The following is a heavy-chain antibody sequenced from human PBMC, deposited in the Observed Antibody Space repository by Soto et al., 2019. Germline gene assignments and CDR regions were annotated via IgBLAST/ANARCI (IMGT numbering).Heavy chain of an antibody. D-gene: IGHD3-9*01. J-gene: IGHJ4*02. Sequence: SETLSLTCSVSGGSIGTYDWSWIRQPPGKGLEWIGYIYYRGNTDYNPSLKSRVTISLDTPKNQFSLKLSSVTAADTAVYYCARHPGYYDILTGYTTYYFDYWGQGILVTVSS. CDR3: ARHPGYYDILTGYTTYYFDY. V-gene: IGHV4-59*08. CDR1: GGSIGTYD. CDR2: IYYRGNT.